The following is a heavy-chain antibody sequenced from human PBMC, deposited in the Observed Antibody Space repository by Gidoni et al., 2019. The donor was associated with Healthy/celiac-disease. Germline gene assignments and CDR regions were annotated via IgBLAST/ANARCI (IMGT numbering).Heavy chain of an antibody. J-gene: IGHJ3*02. CDR3: ARDGWLQLVGPDAFDI. V-gene: IGHV3-7*04. CDR1: GFTFSSYW. CDR2: IKQDGSEK. Sequence: EVQLVESGGGLVQPGGSLRLSCAASGFTFSSYWMRWVRQAPGKGLEWVANIKQDGSEKYYVDSVKGRFTISRDNAKNSLYLQMNSLRAEDTAVYYCARDGWLQLVGPDAFDIWGQGTMVTVSS. D-gene: IGHD5-12*01.